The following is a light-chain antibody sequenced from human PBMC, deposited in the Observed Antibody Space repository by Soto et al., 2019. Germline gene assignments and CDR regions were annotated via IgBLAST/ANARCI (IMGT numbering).Light chain of an antibody. CDR3: QHYNSYSEA. J-gene: IGKJ1*01. V-gene: IGKV1-5*01. Sequence: DIQMTQSPSTLSASVGDRVTITCRASQSIDSSLAWYQQKPRKGPKLLIYDASTLESGVPSRFSGSGLGTEFALTISSLQPDDFATYYCQHYNSYSEAFGQGTKVDIK. CDR2: DAS. CDR1: QSIDSS.